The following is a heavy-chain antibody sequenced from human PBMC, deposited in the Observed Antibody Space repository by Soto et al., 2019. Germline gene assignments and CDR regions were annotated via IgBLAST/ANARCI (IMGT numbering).Heavy chain of an antibody. D-gene: IGHD1-1*01. CDR3: ATSDSITTTGDY. V-gene: IGHV1-2*02. J-gene: IGHJ4*02. Sequence: QVQLVQSGAEVKKPGASVKVSCKASGYTFIAYYIHCVRQAPGQGLEWMGWVNPNRGGTSYAQKFQDRVTMTRDTSISTAYMELSRLRSDDTAVYYCATSDSITTTGDYWGQGTLVIVSS. CDR1: GYTFIAYY. CDR2: VNPNRGGT.